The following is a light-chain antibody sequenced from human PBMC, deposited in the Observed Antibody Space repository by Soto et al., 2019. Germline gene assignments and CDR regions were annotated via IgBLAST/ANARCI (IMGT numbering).Light chain of an antibody. V-gene: IGLV1-44*01. CDR1: SSNIGAGYD. J-gene: IGLJ2*01. CDR2: SNN. Sequence: QSVLTQPPSVSGAPGQRVTISCTGSSSNIGAGYDVHWYQQLPGTAPKLLIYSNNQRPSGVPDRFSGSKSGTSASLAISGLQSEDEADYYCATWDDSLSGPVFGGGTQLTVL. CDR3: ATWDDSLSGPV.